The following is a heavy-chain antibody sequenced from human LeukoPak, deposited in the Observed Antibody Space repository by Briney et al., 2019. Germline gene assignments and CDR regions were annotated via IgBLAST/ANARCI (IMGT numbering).Heavy chain of an antibody. CDR2: ISWNSCSI. D-gene: IGHD3-16*01. CDR3: AKASLGGKGTFDI. J-gene: IGHJ3*02. Sequence: GGSLRLSCAASGFTFDDYAMHWVRQAPGKGLEGVSGISWNSCSIGYADSVKGRFTISRDNAKNSLYLQMNSLRAEDMALYYCAKASLGGKGTFDIWGQGTMVTVSS. V-gene: IGHV3-9*03. CDR1: GFTFDDYA.